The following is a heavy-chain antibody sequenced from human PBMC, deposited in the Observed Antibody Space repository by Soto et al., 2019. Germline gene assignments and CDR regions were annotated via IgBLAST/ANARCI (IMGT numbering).Heavy chain of an antibody. J-gene: IGHJ4*02. CDR3: ARHEAPSGWYFDY. Sequence: LSETLSLTCTVSGGSISDSRYYWGWIRQPPGKGLEWIGSFYYNGGTYQNPSLGSRVTISADTSKNQYYLNLSSVTAADTAVYYCARHEAPSGWYFDYWGQGTLVTVSS. V-gene: IGHV4-39*01. CDR1: GGSISDSRYY. D-gene: IGHD6-19*01. CDR2: FYYNGGT.